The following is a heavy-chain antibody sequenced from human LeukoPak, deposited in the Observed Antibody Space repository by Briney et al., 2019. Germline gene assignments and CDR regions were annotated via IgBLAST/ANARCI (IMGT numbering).Heavy chain of an antibody. CDR3: ARSEHQLVEGAIAYSDYYYLDV. Sequence: SETLCLTCTVSGDSIASHYWSWVRQPPGEGLEWIAYMHYSGGTKYNPSLKRRVAMSIDTSKTHSPLKLTSVPAADTAVYYCARSEHQLVEGAIAYSDYYYLDVWGKGTTVIVSS. CDR1: GDSIASHY. D-gene: IGHD1-26*01. V-gene: IGHV4-59*11. J-gene: IGHJ6*03. CDR2: MHYSGGT.